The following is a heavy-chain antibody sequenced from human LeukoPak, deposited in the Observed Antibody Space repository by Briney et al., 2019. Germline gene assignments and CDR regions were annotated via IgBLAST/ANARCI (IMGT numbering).Heavy chain of an antibody. J-gene: IGHJ6*03. V-gene: IGHV1-2*06. Sequence: TFTGYYMXXVRQAPGQGLEWMGRINPNSGGTNYAQKFQGRVTMTRDTSISTAYMELSRLRSDDTAVYYCARERSAAKYYYYYYMDVWGKGTTVTVSS. CDR1: TFTGYY. CDR2: INPNSGGT. CDR3: ARERSAAKYYYYYYMDV.